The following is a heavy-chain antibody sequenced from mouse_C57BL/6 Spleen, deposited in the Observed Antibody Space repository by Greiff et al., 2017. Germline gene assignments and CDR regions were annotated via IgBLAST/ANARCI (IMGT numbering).Heavy chain of an antibody. V-gene: IGHV1-69*01. CDR1: GYTFTSYW. J-gene: IGHJ2*01. CDR2: IDPSDSYT. CDR3: ARVGYGSSLDY. D-gene: IGHD1-1*01. Sequence: VQLQQPGAELVMPGASVKLSCKASGYTFTSYWMHWVKQRPGQGLEWIGEIDPSDSYTNYNQKFKGKSTLTVDKSSSTAYMQLSSLTSEDSAVYYCARVGYGSSLDYWGQGTTLTVSS.